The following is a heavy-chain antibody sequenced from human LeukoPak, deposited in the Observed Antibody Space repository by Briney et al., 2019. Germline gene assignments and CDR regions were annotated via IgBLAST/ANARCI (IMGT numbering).Heavy chain of an antibody. D-gene: IGHD1-1*01. J-gene: IGHJ4*02. V-gene: IGHV3-48*04. CDR3: ARSAAYMNDRFDY. CDR2: ISFGSSTI. Sequence: GGSLRLSCAASGFTFSSNYMNWVRQAPGKGLDWLSYISFGSSTIYYADSVKGRFTISRDNDMKSLYLQMNRLRAEETAIYYCARSAAYMNDRFDYWGQGIVVTVSS. CDR1: GFTFSSNY.